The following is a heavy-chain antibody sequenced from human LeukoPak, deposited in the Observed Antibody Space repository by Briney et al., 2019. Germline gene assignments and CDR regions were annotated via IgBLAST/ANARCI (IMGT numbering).Heavy chain of an antibody. Sequence: PSETLSLTCTVSGGSISSNYWSWFRQPDGKGLDWIGRIHSTGSTNYNPSIKSRVTISVDTSKNQFSLKLSSVTAADMAVYYCARVIVDRGFDPWGQGTLVTVSS. V-gene: IGHV4-4*07. CDR3: ARVIVDRGFDP. J-gene: IGHJ5*02. D-gene: IGHD3-22*01. CDR1: GGSISSNY. CDR2: IHSTGST.